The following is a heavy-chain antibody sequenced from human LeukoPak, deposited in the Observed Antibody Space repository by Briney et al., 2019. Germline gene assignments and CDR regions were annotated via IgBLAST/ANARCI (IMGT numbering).Heavy chain of an antibody. Sequence: GGSLSLSCAASGFTFSSYAMSWARQARGRGREWGAAISGSGGSTYYAASVKGRFTISRDNSKNTLYLQMNSLRAEDTAVYYCARNYDFWSGYSDWGQGTLVTVSS. CDR1: GFTFSSYA. CDR3: ARNYDFWSGYSD. V-gene: IGHV3-23*01. CDR2: ISGSGGST. D-gene: IGHD3-3*01. J-gene: IGHJ4*02.